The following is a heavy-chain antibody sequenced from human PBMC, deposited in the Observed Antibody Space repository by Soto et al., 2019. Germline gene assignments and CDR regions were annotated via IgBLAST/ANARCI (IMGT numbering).Heavy chain of an antibody. CDR3: ARRWGRTFDY. Sequence: QVQLQESGPGLVKPSETLSLSCTVSGGSISSYYWSWIRQPPGKGLEWIGYIHYSGSTNYNPSLKSRVTISVDTSKNQFSLKLGSLTAADTAVYYCARRWGRTFDYWGQGTLVTVSS. D-gene: IGHD1-26*01. CDR1: GGSISSYY. V-gene: IGHV4-59*08. CDR2: IHYSGST. J-gene: IGHJ4*02.